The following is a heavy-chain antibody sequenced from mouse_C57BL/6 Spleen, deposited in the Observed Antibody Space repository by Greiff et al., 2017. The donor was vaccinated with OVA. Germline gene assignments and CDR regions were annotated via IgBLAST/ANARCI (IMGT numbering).Heavy chain of an antibody. Sequence: VQLQQSGAELARPGASVKLSCKASGYTFTSYGIRWVKQRTGQGLEWIGEIYPRSGNIYYNEKFKGKATLTADKSSSTAYMELRSLTSEDSAVYFCAREDSSDDAMDYWGQGTSVTVSS. CDR1: GYTFTSYG. D-gene: IGHD1-1*01. CDR2: IYPRSGNI. J-gene: IGHJ4*01. V-gene: IGHV1-81*01. CDR3: AREDSSDDAMDY.